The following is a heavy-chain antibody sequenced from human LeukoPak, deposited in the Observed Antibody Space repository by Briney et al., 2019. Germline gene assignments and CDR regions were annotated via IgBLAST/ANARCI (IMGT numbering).Heavy chain of an antibody. CDR2: ISGSGGST. CDR3: AKGYGFWSGYLHY. V-gene: IGHV3-23*01. D-gene: IGHD3-3*01. J-gene: IGHJ4*02. CDR1: GFTFSSYA. Sequence: GGSLRLSCAASGFTFSSYAMSRVRQAPGKGLEWVSAISGSGGSTYYADSVKGRFTISRDNSKNTLYLQMNSLRAEDTAVYYCAKGYGFWSGYLHYWGQGTLVTVSS.